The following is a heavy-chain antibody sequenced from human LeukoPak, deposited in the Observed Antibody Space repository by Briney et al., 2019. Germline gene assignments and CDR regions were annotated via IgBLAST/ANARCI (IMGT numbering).Heavy chain of an antibody. D-gene: IGHD3-10*01. CDR1: GFSLRSYG. CDR3: ARDGPYNYGSGGYFYYFDY. CDR2: ISSSSSRI. Sequence: AGGSLRLSCGVSGFSLRSYGMNWVRQAPGKGLEWVSYISSSSSRIHYADSVKGRFTISRDNGKNSVYLQMSSLRAEDTAVYYCARDGPYNYGSGGYFYYFDYWGQGALVTVSS. J-gene: IGHJ4*02. V-gene: IGHV3-48*01.